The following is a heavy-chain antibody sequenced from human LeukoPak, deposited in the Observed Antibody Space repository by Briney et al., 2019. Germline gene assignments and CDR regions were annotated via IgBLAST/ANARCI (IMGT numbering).Heavy chain of an antibody. CDR3: TTGSYSN. Sequence: GGSLRHSCAASGVTFSKAWMSWVREAPGKGVECVGRIKSKTDGRTTDFAATVKGRFSISRDDSKTTLYLQINSLKTEDTAVYYCTTGSYSNWGQGTLVTVSS. J-gene: IGHJ4*02. D-gene: IGHD2/OR15-2a*01. CDR2: IKSKTDGRTT. V-gene: IGHV3-15*01. CDR1: GVTFSKAW.